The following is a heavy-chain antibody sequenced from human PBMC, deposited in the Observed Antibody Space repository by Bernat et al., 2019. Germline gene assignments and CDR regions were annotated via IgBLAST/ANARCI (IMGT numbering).Heavy chain of an antibody. CDR1: GFTVSSNY. J-gene: IGHJ4*02. CDR3: ARNYYDSSGYFDY. V-gene: IGHV3-66*01. Sequence: EVQLVESGGGLVQPGGSLRLSCAASGFTVSSNYMSWVRQAPGKGLEWVSVIYSGGSTYYADSVKGRFTISRDNSKNTLYLQMNSLRAEDTAVYYCARNYYDSSGYFDYWGREPWSPSPQ. D-gene: IGHD3-22*01. CDR2: IYSGGST.